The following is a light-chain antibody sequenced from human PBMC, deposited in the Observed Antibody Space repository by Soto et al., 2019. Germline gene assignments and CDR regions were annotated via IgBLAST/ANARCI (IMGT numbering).Light chain of an antibody. J-gene: IGLJ2*01. Sequence: QSPLTQPACVSGSPGQSSTISYTGTSSDVGGYNYVSWYQQHPGKAPKLMIYDVSNRPSGVSNRFSGSKSGNTASLTISGLQAEDEADYYCSSYTSSSTLVVFGGGTKLTVL. V-gene: IGLV2-14*01. CDR1: SSDVGGYNY. CDR3: SSYTSSSTLVV. CDR2: DVS.